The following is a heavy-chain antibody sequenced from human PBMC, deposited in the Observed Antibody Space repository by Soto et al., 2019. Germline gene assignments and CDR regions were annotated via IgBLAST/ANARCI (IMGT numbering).Heavy chain of an antibody. CDR2: ISAYNGNT. V-gene: IGHV1-18*01. D-gene: IGHD2-15*01. Sequence: QVQLVQSGAEVKKPGASVKVSCKASGYTFTSYGISWVRQAPGQGLEWMGWISAYNGNTNSAQKLQGRVTMTTDTSTSTAYMEMRSLRSDDTAVYYCARDRGVVVAATHYWFDPWGQGTLVTVSS. J-gene: IGHJ5*02. CDR3: ARDRGVVVAATHYWFDP. CDR1: GYTFTSYG.